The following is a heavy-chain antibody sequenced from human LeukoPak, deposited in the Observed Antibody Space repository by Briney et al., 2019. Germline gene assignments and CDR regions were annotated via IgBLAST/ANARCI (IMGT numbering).Heavy chain of an antibody. J-gene: IGHJ4*02. V-gene: IGHV5-51*01. CDR2: IYPGDSDT. Sequence: GESLKISCKGSGYSFTSYWIGWVRQMPGKGLEWMGIIYPGDSDTRYSPSFQGQVTISADKSISTAYLQWSSLKASDTAMYYCARRHYDFWSGYNIYYFDYWGQGTLVTVPS. CDR3: ARRHYDFWSGYNIYYFDY. CDR1: GYSFTSYW. D-gene: IGHD3-3*01.